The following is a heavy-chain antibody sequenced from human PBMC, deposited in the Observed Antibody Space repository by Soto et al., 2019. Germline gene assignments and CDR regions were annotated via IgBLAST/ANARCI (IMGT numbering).Heavy chain of an antibody. J-gene: IGHJ4*02. CDR1: GFTFSDYY. V-gene: IGHV3-11*04. CDR2: ISSSGSTI. Sequence: GGSLRLSCSASGFTFSDYYMSWIRQAPGKGLEWVSYISSSGSTIYYADSLQGRFTISRDNAKNSLFLQINSLRGDDTAIYYCVRSGDNYNLLDYWGQGTPVTVSS. D-gene: IGHD1-1*01. CDR3: VRSGDNYNLLDY.